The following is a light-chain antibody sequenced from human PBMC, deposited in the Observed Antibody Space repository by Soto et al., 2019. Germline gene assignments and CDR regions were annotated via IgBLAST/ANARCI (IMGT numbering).Light chain of an antibody. CDR3: SSYTGSSTPGV. J-gene: IGLJ3*02. V-gene: IGLV2-14*01. CDR2: GVS. CDR1: SSDVGAYNY. Sequence: QSALTQPASVSGSPGQSITISCTGTSSDVGAYNYVSWYQQHPGKAPKLMISGVSNRPSGVSNRFSGSKSGNTASLTISGLQADDEADYYCSSYTGSSTPGVFGGGTKLPVL.